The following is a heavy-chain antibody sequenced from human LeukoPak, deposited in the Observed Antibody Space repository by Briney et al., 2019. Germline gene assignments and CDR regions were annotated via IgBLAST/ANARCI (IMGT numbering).Heavy chain of an antibody. CDR1: GGSISSYY. CDR3: ARNTAVMGRFDY. J-gene: IGHJ4*02. Sequence: SETLSLTCTVSGGSISSYYWSWIRQPPGKGPEWIGYIYYSGSTNYNPSLKSRVTISVDTSKNQFSLKLSSVTAADTAVYYCARNTAVMGRFDYWGQGTLVTVSS. D-gene: IGHD6-19*01. V-gene: IGHV4-59*08. CDR2: IYYSGST.